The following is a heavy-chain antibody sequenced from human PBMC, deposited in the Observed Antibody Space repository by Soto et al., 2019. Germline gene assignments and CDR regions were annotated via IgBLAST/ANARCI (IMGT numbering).Heavy chain of an antibody. Sequence: QVQLEESGGGVVQPGRSLRLSCAASGFTFSRHTMHWVRQAPGKGLEWVASISYDGSNKYYADSVKGRFTISRDNSKNPLSVQMDSLRAEDTAVYYCARERLRLGELSLLGYFDYWGQGTLVTVSS. CDR3: ARERLRLGELSLLGYFDY. J-gene: IGHJ4*02. V-gene: IGHV3-30*04. CDR2: ISYDGSNK. CDR1: GFTFSRHT. D-gene: IGHD3-16*02.